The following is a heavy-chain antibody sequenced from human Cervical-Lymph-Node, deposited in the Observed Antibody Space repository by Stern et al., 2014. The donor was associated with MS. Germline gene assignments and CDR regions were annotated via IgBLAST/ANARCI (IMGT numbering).Heavy chain of an antibody. Sequence: EVQLVESGGGLVQPGGSLRLSCAASGFIFSNYWMSWVRQAPGRGLEWVANIKHDGDEECFVGSVKGRSGISRDNAKNSLYLHMNSLRAEDTAIYYCVRDHPSLFRKNYYHYYGLDVWGQGTTVTVSS. CDR2: IKHDGDEE. D-gene: IGHD2-21*01. CDR3: VRDHPSLFRKNYYHYYGLDV. V-gene: IGHV3-7*01. CDR1: GFIFSNYW. J-gene: IGHJ6*02.